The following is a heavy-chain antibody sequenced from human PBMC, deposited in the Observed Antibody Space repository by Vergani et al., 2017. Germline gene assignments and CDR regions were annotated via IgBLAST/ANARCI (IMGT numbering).Heavy chain of an antibody. Sequence: QVQLQQWGAGLLKPSETLSLTCAVYGGSFSGYYWSWIRQPPGKGLGWIGEINHSGSTNYNPSLKSRVTIAVDTSKNQFSLKLSSVTAADTAVYYCARGIAAAGDGNYYYYMDVWGKGTTVTVSS. CDR2: INHSGST. J-gene: IGHJ6*03. CDR1: GGSFSGYY. CDR3: ARGIAAAGDGNYYYYMDV. D-gene: IGHD6-13*01. V-gene: IGHV4-34*01.